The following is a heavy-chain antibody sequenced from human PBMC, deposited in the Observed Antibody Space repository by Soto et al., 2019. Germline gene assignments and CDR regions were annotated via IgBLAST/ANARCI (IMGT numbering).Heavy chain of an antibody. J-gene: IGHJ3*02. CDR2: IIPIFGTA. D-gene: IGHD6-19*01. CDR3: ARDGDSSGAQNDAFDI. Sequence: QVQLVQSGAEVKKPGSSVMVSCKASGGTFSSYAISWVRQAPGQGLEWMGGIIPIFGTANYAQKFQGRVTITADESTSTAYMELSSLRSEDTAVYYCARDGDSSGAQNDAFDIWGQGTMVTVSS. CDR1: GGTFSSYA. V-gene: IGHV1-69*01.